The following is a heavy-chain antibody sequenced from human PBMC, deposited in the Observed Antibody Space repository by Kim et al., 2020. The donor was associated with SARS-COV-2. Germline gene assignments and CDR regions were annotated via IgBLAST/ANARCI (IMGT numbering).Heavy chain of an antibody. J-gene: IGHJ1*01. D-gene: IGHD2-15*01. CDR3: TTVLHTHSVVVVSPAEYFQH. CDR1: GFTFSNAW. V-gene: IGHV3-15*01. Sequence: GGSLRLSCAASGFTFSNAWMSWVRQAPGKGLEWVGRIKSKTDGGTTDYAAPVKGRFTISRDDSKNTLYLQMNSLKTEDTAVYYCTTVLHTHSVVVVSPAEYFQHWGQGTLVTVSS. CDR2: IKSKTDGGTT.